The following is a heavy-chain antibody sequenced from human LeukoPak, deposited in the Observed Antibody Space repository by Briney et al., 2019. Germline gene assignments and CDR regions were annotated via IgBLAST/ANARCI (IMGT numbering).Heavy chain of an antibody. V-gene: IGHV4-59*01. Sequence: SETLSLTCTVSGGSISSYYWSWIRQPPGKGLEWIGYIYYSGSTNYNPSLKSRVTISVDTSKNQFSLKLSSVTAADTAVYYCARGRYSYQFDYWGQGTLVTVSS. CDR3: ARGRYSYQFDY. J-gene: IGHJ4*02. CDR2: IYYSGST. CDR1: GGSISSYY. D-gene: IGHD5-18*01.